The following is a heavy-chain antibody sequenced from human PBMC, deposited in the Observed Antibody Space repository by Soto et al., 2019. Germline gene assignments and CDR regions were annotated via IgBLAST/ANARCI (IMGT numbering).Heavy chain of an antibody. CDR3: ARDPANYDILTGYYLGAFDI. V-gene: IGHV4-59*01. CDR1: GGSISSYY. Sequence: SETLSLTCTVSGGSISSYYWSWIRQPPGKGLEWIGYIYYSGSTNYNPSLKSRVTISVDTSKNQFSLKLSSVTAADTAVYYCARDPANYDILTGYYLGAFDIWGQGTMVTVSS. J-gene: IGHJ3*02. D-gene: IGHD3-9*01. CDR2: IYYSGST.